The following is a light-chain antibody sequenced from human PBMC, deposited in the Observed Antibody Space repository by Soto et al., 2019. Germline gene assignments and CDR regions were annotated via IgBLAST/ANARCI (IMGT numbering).Light chain of an antibody. CDR1: QSLLHSNGYNY. CDR3: MQALQPPLT. CDR2: LGS. J-gene: IGKJ1*01. Sequence: DIVMTQSPLSLPVTPGEPASISCRSSQSLLHSNGYNYLDWYLQKPGQSPQLLIYLGSNRASGVPDRFSGRGSGTDFTLKISRVEAEDVGVYYCMQALQPPLTFGQGTKVEIK. V-gene: IGKV2-28*01.